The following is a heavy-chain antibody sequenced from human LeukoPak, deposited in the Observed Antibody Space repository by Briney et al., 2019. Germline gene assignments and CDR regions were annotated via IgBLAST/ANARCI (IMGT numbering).Heavy chain of an antibody. V-gene: IGHV4-39*07. CDR3: ARQEIRELLPFADADY. Sequence: SETLSLTCTVSGGSISSSSYYWGWIRQPPGKGLERIGSIYYSGSTYYNPSLKSRVTISVDTSKNQFSLKLSSVTAADTAVYYCARQEIRELLPFADADYWGQGTLVTVSS. CDR2: IYYSGST. CDR1: GGSISSSSYY. D-gene: IGHD1-26*01. J-gene: IGHJ4*02.